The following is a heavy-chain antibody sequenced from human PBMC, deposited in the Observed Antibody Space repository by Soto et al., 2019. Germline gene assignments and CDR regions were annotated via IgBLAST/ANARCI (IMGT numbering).Heavy chain of an antibody. Sequence: EVQVLESGGGLVQPGGSLRLSCAASGFTFSIYAMSWVRQAPGKGLEWVSAISDSGRKYYADSVKGRFTISRDNSKNTVFLQMSSLRADDTAVYYCATRTYSGVLECHADVDVWGQGTTVTVSS. D-gene: IGHD1-26*01. CDR1: GFTFSIYA. CDR2: ISDSGRK. J-gene: IGHJ6*02. V-gene: IGHV3-23*01. CDR3: ATRTYSGVLECHADVDV.